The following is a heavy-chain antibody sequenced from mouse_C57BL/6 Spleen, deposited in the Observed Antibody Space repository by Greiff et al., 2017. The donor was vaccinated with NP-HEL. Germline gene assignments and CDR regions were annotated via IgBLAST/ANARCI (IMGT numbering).Heavy chain of an antibody. CDR2: ILPGSGST. CDR3: ARSDYYYGSSYEAMDY. CDR1: GYTFTGYW. V-gene: IGHV1-9*01. D-gene: IGHD1-1*01. Sequence: VQVVESGAELMKPGASVKLSCKATGYTFTGYWIEWVKQRPGHGLEWIGEILPGSGSTNYNEKFKGKATFTADTSSNTAYMQLSSLTTEDSAIYYCARSDYYYGSSYEAMDYWGQGTSVTVSS. J-gene: IGHJ4*01.